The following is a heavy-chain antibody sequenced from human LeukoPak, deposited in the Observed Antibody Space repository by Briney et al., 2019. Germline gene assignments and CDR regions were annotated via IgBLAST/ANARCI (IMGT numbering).Heavy chain of an antibody. Sequence: EGSLRLSCAASGFTFSSYGMHWVRQAPGKGLEWVAVIWYDGSNKYYADSVKGRFTISRDNSKNTLYLQMNSLRAEDTAVYYCAKDIGYCSSTSCFPVPDYWGQGTLVTVSS. D-gene: IGHD2-2*01. V-gene: IGHV3-33*06. J-gene: IGHJ4*02. CDR3: AKDIGYCSSTSCFPVPDY. CDR1: GFTFSSYG. CDR2: IWYDGSNK.